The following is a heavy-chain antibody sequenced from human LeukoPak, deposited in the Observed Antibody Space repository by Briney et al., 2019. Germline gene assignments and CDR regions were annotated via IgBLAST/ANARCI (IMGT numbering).Heavy chain of an antibody. CDR1: GYTFTGYY. Sequence: ASVKVSCKASGYTFTGYYMHWVRQAPGQGLEWMGRINPNSGGTNYAQKFQGRVTMTGDTSISTAYMELSRLRSDDTAVYYCARVETYCYYYMDVWGKGTTVTVSS. D-gene: IGHD3-3*01. CDR2: INPNSGGT. V-gene: IGHV1-2*06. CDR3: ARVETYCYYYMDV. J-gene: IGHJ6*03.